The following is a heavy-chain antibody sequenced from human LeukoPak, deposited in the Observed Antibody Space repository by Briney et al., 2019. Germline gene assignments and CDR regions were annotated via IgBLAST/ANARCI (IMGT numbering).Heavy chain of an antibody. V-gene: IGHV3-23*01. CDR1: GFTFSSYA. J-gene: IGHJ2*01. Sequence: GGSLRLSCAASGFTFSSYAMSWVRQAPGKGLEWVSAISGSGGSTYYADSVKGRFPISRDNSKNTLYLQMNSLRAEDTAVYYCAMTGYSSGWYLGSGLWGRGTLVTVSS. CDR2: ISGSGGST. CDR3: AMTGYSSGWYLGSGL. D-gene: IGHD6-19*01.